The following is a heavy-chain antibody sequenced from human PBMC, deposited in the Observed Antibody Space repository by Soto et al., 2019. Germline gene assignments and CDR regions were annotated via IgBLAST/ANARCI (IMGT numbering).Heavy chain of an antibody. CDR1: GFTFGTYS. V-gene: IGHV3-48*01. J-gene: IGHJ3*01. CDR3: VREGRGSFDF. CDR2: ISYDSA. Sequence: GGSLRLSCAGSGFTFGTYSMNWVRQAAGKGLEWIAYISYDSAYYADSVQGRFTISRDNSKNTLSLQMSSLTADDTAIYYCVREGRGSFDFWGRGTMVTVSS. D-gene: IGHD5-12*01.